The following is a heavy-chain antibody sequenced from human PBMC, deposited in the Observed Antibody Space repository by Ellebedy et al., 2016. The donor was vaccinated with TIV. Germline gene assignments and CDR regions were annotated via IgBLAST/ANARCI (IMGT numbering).Heavy chain of an antibody. CDR1: GYSFTTYY. CDR3: ARAGIGAYDI. Sequence: ASVKVSCKASGYSFTTYYMHWVRQAPGQGLEWMGIINPTGGSTSYAQKFQGRVTITRDTSASTAYMELSNLTSEDTAVFYCARAGIGAYDIWGQGTMITVSS. CDR2: INPTGGST. V-gene: IGHV1-46*01. J-gene: IGHJ3*02. D-gene: IGHD2-15*01.